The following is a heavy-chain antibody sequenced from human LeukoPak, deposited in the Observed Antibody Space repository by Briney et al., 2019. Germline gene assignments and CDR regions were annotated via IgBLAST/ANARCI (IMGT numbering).Heavy chain of an antibody. CDR3: ARDRPHNWFDP. CDR2: INNDGSSA. D-gene: IGHD1-14*01. V-gene: IGHV3-74*01. CDR1: GFTFSSYW. Sequence: GGSLRLSCAASGFTFSSYWMHWVRQAPGKGLVWVSRINNDGSSATYADSVKGRFTISRDNAKNTLYLQMNSPRAEDSAVYYCARDRPHNWFDPWGQGTLVTVSS. J-gene: IGHJ5*02.